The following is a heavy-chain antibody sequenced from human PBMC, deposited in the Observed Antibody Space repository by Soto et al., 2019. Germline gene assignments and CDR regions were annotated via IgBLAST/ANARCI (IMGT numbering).Heavy chain of an antibody. D-gene: IGHD6-19*01. CDR3: VSEGIAVAGMFDY. Sequence: GGSLRLSCAASGFTFSSYSMNWVRQAPGKGLEWVSYISSSSSTIYYADSVKGRFTISRDNAKNSLYLQMNSLRDEDTAVYYCVSEGIAVAGMFDYWGQGTLVTVSS. V-gene: IGHV3-48*02. CDR2: ISSSSSTI. CDR1: GFTFSSYS. J-gene: IGHJ4*02.